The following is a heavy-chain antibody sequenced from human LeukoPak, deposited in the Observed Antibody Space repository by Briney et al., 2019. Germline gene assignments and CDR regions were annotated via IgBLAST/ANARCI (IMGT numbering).Heavy chain of an antibody. Sequence: GGSLRLSCAASGFTVSSNYMSWVRQAPGKGLEWVSVIYSGGSTYYADSVKGRFTISRDNAKNSLYLQMNSLRAEDTAVYYCARAGGWYSFGYWGQGTLVTVSS. CDR3: ARAGGWYSFGY. J-gene: IGHJ4*02. V-gene: IGHV3-53*01. CDR2: IYSGGST. CDR1: GFTVSSNY. D-gene: IGHD6-19*01.